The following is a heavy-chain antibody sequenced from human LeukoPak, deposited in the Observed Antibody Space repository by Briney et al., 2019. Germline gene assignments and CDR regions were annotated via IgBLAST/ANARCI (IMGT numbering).Heavy chain of an antibody. CDR3: AERGTTMIGGV. V-gene: IGHV3-48*03. CDR1: RFTFSSYE. Sequence: QAGGSLRLSCAASRFTFSSYEMNWVRQAPGKGLEWVSYISSSGSNIYYADSVKGRFTISRDNAKNSLYPQMNSLRAEDTAVYYCAERGTTMIGGVWGKGATVTMSS. D-gene: IGHD3-10*02. J-gene: IGHJ6*04. CDR2: ISSSGSNI.